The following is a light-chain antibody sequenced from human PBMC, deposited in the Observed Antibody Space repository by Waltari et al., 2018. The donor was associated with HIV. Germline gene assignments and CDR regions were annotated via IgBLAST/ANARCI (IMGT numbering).Light chain of an antibody. CDR3: QQYGSSPYT. J-gene: IGKJ2*01. V-gene: IGKV3-20*01. Sequence: EIVLTQSPGTLSLSPGERATLSCRASQRVSSSYLAWYQQKPGQAPRLFIYGVSSRATGVPDRFSGSGSGTDFTLTISRLEPEEFAVYYCQQYGSSPYTFGQGTKLEIK. CDR1: QRVSSSY. CDR2: GVS.